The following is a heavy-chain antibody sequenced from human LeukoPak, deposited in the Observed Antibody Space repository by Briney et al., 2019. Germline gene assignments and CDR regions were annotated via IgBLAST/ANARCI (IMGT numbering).Heavy chain of an antibody. V-gene: IGHV4-34*01. D-gene: IGHD2-2*01. CDR2: INHSGST. CDR3: ARGYSSSTSCYLY. J-gene: IGHJ4*02. Sequence: PSETLSLTCAVYGGSFNGYYWSWIRQPPGKGLEWIGEINHSGSTNYNPSLKSRVTISVDTSKNQFSLKRSSVTAADTAVYYCARGYSSSTSCYLYWGQGTLVTVSS. CDR1: GGSFNGYY.